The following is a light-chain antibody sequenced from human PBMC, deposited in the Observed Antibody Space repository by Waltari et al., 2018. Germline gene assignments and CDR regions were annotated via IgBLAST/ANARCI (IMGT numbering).Light chain of an antibody. Sequence: EIVLTQSPATLSLSPGDTATLSCRASQNVGSYLAWYQQKPGQPPRLLIYDASNRATGVPARCRGSGSGTDFTLTISGLEAGDFAAYYCQQRINWTPHTFGQGARLEIK. J-gene: IGKJ2*01. CDR2: DAS. V-gene: IGKV3-11*01. CDR1: QNVGSY. CDR3: QQRINWTPHT.